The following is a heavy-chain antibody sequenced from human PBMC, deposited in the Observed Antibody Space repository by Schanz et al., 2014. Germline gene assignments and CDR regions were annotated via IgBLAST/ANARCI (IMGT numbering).Heavy chain of an antibody. Sequence: EVQLVESGGGLVQPGGSLRLSCAASGFTFSSYWMHWVRQVPGKGLVWVSRIKSDGSSTSYADSVKGRFTISRDNSKNTLFLQMNSLRTDDTAVYYCARDHATESYYSAGPPIDYWGQGTLLTVSS. CDR1: GFTFSSYW. J-gene: IGHJ4*02. V-gene: IGHV3-74*02. CDR2: IKSDGSST. CDR3: ARDHATESYYSAGPPIDY. D-gene: IGHD1-26*01.